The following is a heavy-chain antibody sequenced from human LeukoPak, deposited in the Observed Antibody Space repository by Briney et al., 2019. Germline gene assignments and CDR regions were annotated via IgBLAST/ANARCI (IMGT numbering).Heavy chain of an antibody. CDR1: GGSISSYY. CDR2: IYHSGST. J-gene: IGHJ6*02. V-gene: IGHV4-59*01. D-gene: IGHD3-3*01. CDR3: ARDASDDYYYYGMDV. Sequence: SETLSLTCTVSGGSISSYYWSWIRQPPGKGLEWVGYIYHSGSTNYNPSLKRRVTIPVDTSKNQFSLKLSSVTAADMAVYYCARDASDDYYYYGMDVWGQGTTVTVSS.